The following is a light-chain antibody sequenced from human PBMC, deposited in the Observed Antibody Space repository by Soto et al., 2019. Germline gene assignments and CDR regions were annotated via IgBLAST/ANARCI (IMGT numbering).Light chain of an antibody. CDR2: GAS. CDR1: ETVATN. J-gene: IGKJ1*01. CDR3: QQYFEWPPMT. Sequence: VMTQSPATLSVSPGERATLSCWASETVATNLAWYQQKPGQAPRLLISGASTRAAGLSDRFRGSGSGTEFTLTISSLRSEDSAIYYCQQYFEWPPMTFGQGPKVEI. V-gene: IGKV3-15*01.